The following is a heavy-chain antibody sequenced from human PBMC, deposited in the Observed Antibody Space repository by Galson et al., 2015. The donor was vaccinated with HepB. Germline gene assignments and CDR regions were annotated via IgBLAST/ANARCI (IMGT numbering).Heavy chain of an antibody. CDR2: ISHDGGNK. CDR1: GFTFSNYA. J-gene: IGHJ3*01. CDR3: TRDPLRITMTVVVQDAFDL. D-gene: IGHD3-22*01. Sequence: SLRLSCAASGFTFSNYAIHWVRQAPGKGPEWVAVISHDGGNKYYADSVKGRFTISRDKSKNSVYLQMNSLRVEDTALYYCTRDPLRITMTVVVQDAFDLWGQGTMVTVSS. V-gene: IGHV3-30-3*01.